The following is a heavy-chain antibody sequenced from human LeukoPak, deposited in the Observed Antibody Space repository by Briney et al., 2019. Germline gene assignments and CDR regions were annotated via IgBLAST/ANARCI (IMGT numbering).Heavy chain of an antibody. J-gene: IGHJ4*02. CDR1: GFTFSSYW. CDR3: ARAGAIGSVDY. D-gene: IGHD2-15*01. CDR2: INHDGNEK. V-gene: IGHV3-7*01. Sequence: GGTLRLSCAASGFTFSSYWMSWVRQAPGKGLEWVANINHDGNEKYYVDSVTGRFTISRDSDKNSLYLQMNSLRVEDTAVYYCARAGAIGSVDYWGQGTLVPVSS.